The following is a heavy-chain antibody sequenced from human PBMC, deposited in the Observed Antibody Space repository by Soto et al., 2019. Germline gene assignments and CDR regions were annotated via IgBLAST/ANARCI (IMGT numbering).Heavy chain of an antibody. V-gene: IGHV4-30-4*01. J-gene: IGHJ4*02. CDR3: ARAQLVGYYFDY. CDR1: GGSISSGDYY. CDR2: IYFRGTT. Sequence: LSLTCTVSGGSISSGDYYWSWIRQPPGKGLEWIGYIYFRGTTYYNPSLKSRVTISVDTSKNQFSLKLSSVTAADTAVYYCARAQLVGYYFDYWGQRILVTVSS. D-gene: IGHD2-2*01.